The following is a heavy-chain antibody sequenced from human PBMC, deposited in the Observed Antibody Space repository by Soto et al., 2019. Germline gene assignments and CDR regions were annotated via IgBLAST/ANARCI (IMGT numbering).Heavy chain of an antibody. J-gene: IGHJ5*02. D-gene: IGHD3-9*01. V-gene: IGHV4-4*02. CDR1: GGSITSNW. Sequence: QVQLQESGPGLVNPSGTLSLTCAVSGGSITSNWWSWVRQPPGKGLEWIGEIYHNGRFNYNPSLSSRLTISIDQSKNQLSLNLTSVTAADTAVHYCGRNDWYRFDPWGPGTLVTVSS. CDR2: IYHNGRF. CDR3: GRNDWYRFDP.